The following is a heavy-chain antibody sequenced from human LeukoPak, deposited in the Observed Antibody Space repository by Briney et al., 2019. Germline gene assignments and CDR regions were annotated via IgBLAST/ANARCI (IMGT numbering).Heavy chain of an antibody. V-gene: IGHV3-30*04. CDR1: GFTFSSYA. CDR3: ARDPEHYYDSSGCYYGSYFDY. CDR2: IPYDGSNK. J-gene: IGHJ4*02. D-gene: IGHD3-22*01. Sequence: GGSLRLSCAASGFTFSSYAMHWVRQAPGKGLEWVAVIPYDGSNKYYADSVKGRFTISRDNSKNTLYLQMNSLRAEDTAVYYCARDPEHYYDSSGCYYGSYFDYWGQGTLVTVSS.